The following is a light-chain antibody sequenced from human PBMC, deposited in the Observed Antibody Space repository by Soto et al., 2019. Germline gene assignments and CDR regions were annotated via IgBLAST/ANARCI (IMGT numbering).Light chain of an antibody. CDR2: GAS. CDR3: QQYRDSLGT. J-gene: IGKJ1*01. Sequence: EIVMTQSPATLSVSPGERATLSCRASQSVSSNLVWYQQKPGQAPRVLIYGASTRATGIPARFSGSGSGTEFTLTISRLEPEDFAVYYCQQYRDSLGTFGQGTKVDIK. V-gene: IGKV3-15*01. CDR1: QSVSSN.